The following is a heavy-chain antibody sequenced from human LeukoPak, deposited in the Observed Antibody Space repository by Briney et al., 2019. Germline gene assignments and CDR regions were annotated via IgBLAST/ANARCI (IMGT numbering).Heavy chain of an antibody. J-gene: IGHJ4*02. CDR3: ATIAPGDLFDS. CDR1: GSTLTEFS. Sequence: GASVKVSCKVSGSTLTEFSIHWVRQAPGKGLEWMGGFVPEDDETIYAQSFQGRVTMTEDTSTDTVYMELSSLRSEDTAMYYCATIAPGDLFDSWGQGTLVTVSS. CDR2: FVPEDDET. D-gene: IGHD7-27*01. V-gene: IGHV1-24*01.